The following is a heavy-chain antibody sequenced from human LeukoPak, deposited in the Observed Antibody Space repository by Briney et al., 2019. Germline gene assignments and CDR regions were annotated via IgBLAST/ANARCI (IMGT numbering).Heavy chain of an antibody. D-gene: IGHD7-27*01. CDR3: AAAPITGETHYYYYYYMDV. J-gene: IGHJ6*03. CDR1: GYTFTGYP. CDR2: INPNSGDT. Sequence: ASVKVSCKASGYTFTGYPMHWVRQAPGQGLEWMGWINPNSGDTHYAQKFQGRVTMTRDTSISTAYMELSKLTSDDTALYYCAAAPITGETHYYYYYYMDVWGKGTAVTVSS. V-gene: IGHV1-2*02.